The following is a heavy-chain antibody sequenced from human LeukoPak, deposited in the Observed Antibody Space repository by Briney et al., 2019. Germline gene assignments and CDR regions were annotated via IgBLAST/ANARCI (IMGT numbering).Heavy chain of an antibody. CDR1: GFSVSLNY. J-gene: IGHJ4*02. D-gene: IGHD5-12*01. CDR3: AGLTSGLGF. V-gene: IGHV3-53*01. Sequence: PGGSLRLSCAASGFSVSLNYMSWVRQVPGQGLEWVSIVDIAANTYYADSAKGRFTISRDNAKNSLYLQMNSLRTEDTAVYYCAGLTSGLGFRGQGTLVTVSS. CDR2: VDIAANT.